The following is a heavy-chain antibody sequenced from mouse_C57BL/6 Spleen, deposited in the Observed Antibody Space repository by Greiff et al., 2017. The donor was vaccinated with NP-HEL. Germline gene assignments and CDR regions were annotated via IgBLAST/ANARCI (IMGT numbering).Heavy chain of an antibody. D-gene: IGHD1-2*01. CDR3: ARDRLLRRGGFAY. Sequence: EVQLVESGGDLVKPGGSLKLSCAASGFTFSNYAMSWVRQTPEKRLEWVATISDGGSYTYYPDNVKGRFTISRDNAKNNLNLQMSHLKSEDTAMYYCARDRLLRRGGFAYWGQGTLVTVSA. V-gene: IGHV5-4*01. J-gene: IGHJ3*01. CDR2: ISDGGSYT. CDR1: GFTFSNYA.